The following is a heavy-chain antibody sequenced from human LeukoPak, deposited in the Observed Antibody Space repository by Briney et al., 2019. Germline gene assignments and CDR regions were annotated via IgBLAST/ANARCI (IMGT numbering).Heavy chain of an antibody. J-gene: IGHJ5*02. CDR2: INHSGST. CDR1: GGSFSGYY. CDR3: ARDRGTMVRGSRKEFDP. Sequence: SETLSLTCAVYGGSFSGYYWSWIRQPPGKGLEWIGEINHSGSTNYNPSLKSRVTISVDTSKNQFSLKLSSVTAADTAVYYCARDRGTMVRGSRKEFDPRGQGTLVTVSS. V-gene: IGHV4-34*01. D-gene: IGHD3-10*01.